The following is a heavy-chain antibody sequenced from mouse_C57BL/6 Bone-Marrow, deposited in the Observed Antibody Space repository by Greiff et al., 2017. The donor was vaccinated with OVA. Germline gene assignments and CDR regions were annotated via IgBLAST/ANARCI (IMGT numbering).Heavy chain of an antibody. CDR3: TRSYSNYGDFDY. CDR1: GYTFTDYE. V-gene: IGHV1-15*01. Sequence: VQLQQSGAELVRPGASVTLSCKASGYTFTDYEMHWVKQTPVHGLEWIGAIDPETGGTDYNQKFKGKAILTADKSSSTAYMELRSLTSEDSAVNYCTRSYSNYGDFDYWGQGTTLTVSS. J-gene: IGHJ2*01. CDR2: IDPETGGT. D-gene: IGHD2-5*01.